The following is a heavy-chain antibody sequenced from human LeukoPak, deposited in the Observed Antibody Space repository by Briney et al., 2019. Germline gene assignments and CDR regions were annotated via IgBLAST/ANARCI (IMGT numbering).Heavy chain of an antibody. Sequence: GSSVKVSCKASGGTFSSYAISWVRQAPGQGLEWMGRIIPILGIANYAQKFQGRVTITADKSTSTAYMELSSLRSEDTAVYYCARERGTGIVVVPAAIDYWGQGTLVTVSP. V-gene: IGHV1-69*04. D-gene: IGHD2-2*01. CDR2: IIPILGIA. CDR3: ARERGTGIVVVPAAIDY. J-gene: IGHJ4*02. CDR1: GGTFSSYA.